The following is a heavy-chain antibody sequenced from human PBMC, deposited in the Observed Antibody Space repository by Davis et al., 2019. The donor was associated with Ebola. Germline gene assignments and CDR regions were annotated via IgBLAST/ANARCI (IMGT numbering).Heavy chain of an antibody. Sequence: ASVKVSCKASGYTFANYDINWVRQAAGQGLEWMGWMNPNSGNTGYVQKFQGRVTMTSNTSISTAYMELSSLISEDTAVYYCARAPRHYDILTGSRYYYGMDVWGQGTTVTVSS. D-gene: IGHD3-9*01. CDR2: MNPNSGNT. CDR3: ARAPRHYDILTGSRYYYGMDV. CDR1: GYTFANYD. V-gene: IGHV1-8*01. J-gene: IGHJ6*02.